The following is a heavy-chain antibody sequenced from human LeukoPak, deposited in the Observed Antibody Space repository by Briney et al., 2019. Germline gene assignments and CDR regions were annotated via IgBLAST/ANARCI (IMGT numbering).Heavy chain of an antibody. Sequence: GASVKVSCKASGYTFSNYGIIWARQDPGQGFEWMGWITPILGIANYAQKFQGRVTITADKSTSTAYMELSSLRSEDTAVYYCARAEFRYYDILTGYYNPYYWGQGTLVTVSS. V-gene: IGHV1-69*10. CDR3: ARAEFRYYDILTGYYNPYY. CDR2: ITPILGIA. CDR1: GYTFSNYG. D-gene: IGHD3-9*01. J-gene: IGHJ4*02.